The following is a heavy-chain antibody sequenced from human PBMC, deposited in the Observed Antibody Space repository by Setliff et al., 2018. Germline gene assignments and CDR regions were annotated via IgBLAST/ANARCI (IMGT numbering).Heavy chain of an antibody. CDR1: GFTFSSNW. V-gene: IGHV3-7*01. J-gene: IGHJ3*02. D-gene: IGHD6-13*01. CDR3: ARVVRGGLAGAFDI. CDR2: IKEDGSEN. Sequence: GGSLRLSCAVSGFTFSSNWMSWVRQAPGKGLQWVANIKEDGSENYYLDSVKGRFTVSSDNAKNSLYLQMNSLRTEDTAVYYCARVVRGGLAGAFDIWGQGTMVTVS.